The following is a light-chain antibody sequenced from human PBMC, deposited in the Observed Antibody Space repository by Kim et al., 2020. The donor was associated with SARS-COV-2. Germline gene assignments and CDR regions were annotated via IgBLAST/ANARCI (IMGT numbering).Light chain of an antibody. J-gene: IGLJ3*02. CDR1: NIGSKS. CDR3: QVWVSSSDHRV. CDR2: YDS. Sequence: SYELTQPPSVSVAPGKTARITCGGNNIGSKSVHWYQQKPGQAPVLVIYYDSDRPSGIPERFSGSNSGNTATLTISRVEAGDGADYYCQVWVSSSDHRVFG. V-gene: IGLV3-21*04.